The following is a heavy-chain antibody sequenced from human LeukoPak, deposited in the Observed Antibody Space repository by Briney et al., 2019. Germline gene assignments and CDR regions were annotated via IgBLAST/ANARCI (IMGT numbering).Heavy chain of an antibody. CDR2: ISSNAGST. J-gene: IGHJ3*02. D-gene: IGHD3-3*01. V-gene: IGHV3-64*01. CDR1: GFTFSSYA. CDR3: ARDTDYDFWSGYYSGEGHAFDI. Sequence: GGSLRLSCAASGFTFSSYAMHWVRQAPGKGLEYVSAISSNAGSTYYANSVKGRFTISRDNSKNTLYLQMGSLRAEDMAVYYCARDTDYDFWSGYYSGEGHAFDIWGQGTMVTVSS.